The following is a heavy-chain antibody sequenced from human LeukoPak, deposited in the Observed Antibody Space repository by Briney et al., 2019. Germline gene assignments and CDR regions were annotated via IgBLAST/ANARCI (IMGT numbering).Heavy chain of an antibody. CDR2: IHTSGST. J-gene: IGHJ3*02. D-gene: IGHD1-14*01. V-gene: IGHV4-4*07. CDR1: GGSISSYY. CDR3: ARGSPHAPHDAFDI. Sequence: SSETLSLTCTVSGGSISSYYWSWIRQPAGKGLEWIGRIHTSGSTNYNPSLKSRVTISVDTSKNQFSLKLSSVTAADTAVYYCARGSPHAPHDAFDIWGQGTMVTVSS.